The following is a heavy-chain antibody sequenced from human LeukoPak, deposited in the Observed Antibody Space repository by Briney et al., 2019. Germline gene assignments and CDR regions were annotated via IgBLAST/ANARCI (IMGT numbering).Heavy chain of an antibody. CDR3: STETAGNY. CDR2: FDPEDDER. CDR1: GHTLKDLS. Sequence: ASVKVSCKAFGHTLKDLSIHWVRQAPGKGLEWLGGFDPEDDERMYAPKFQGRVTVTEDNSIDTAHMELTSLSSDDTGVYYCSTETAGNYWGQGTLVTASS. V-gene: IGHV1-24*01. J-gene: IGHJ4*02.